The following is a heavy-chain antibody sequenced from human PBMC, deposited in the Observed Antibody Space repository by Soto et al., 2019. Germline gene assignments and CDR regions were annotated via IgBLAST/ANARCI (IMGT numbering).Heavy chain of an antibody. D-gene: IGHD3-16*02. V-gene: IGHV4-4*02. Sequence: QVQLQESGPGLVKPSGTLSLTCAVSGGSISSSNWWSWVRQPPGKGLEWIGEIYHSGSTNYNPSLKSRVTISVDKSKNQFSLKLSSVTAADTAVYYCARERYSKGPRSRKYYFDYWGQGTLVTVSS. CDR1: GGSISSSNW. CDR3: ARERYSKGPRSRKYYFDY. CDR2: IYHSGST. J-gene: IGHJ4*02.